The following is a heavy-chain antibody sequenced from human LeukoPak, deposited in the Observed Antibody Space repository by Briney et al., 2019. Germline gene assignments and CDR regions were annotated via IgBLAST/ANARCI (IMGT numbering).Heavy chain of an antibody. CDR3: AKARTSGGETPYLYGVDV. Sequence: GGSLRLSCAASGFTFNIYAMHWVRQVPDKGQEGVAVISYEGGYKYYADSVKGRFTISRDNSKNTLYMQMNSLRAEDTAVYYCAKARTSGGETPYLYGVDVWGQGTTVTVSS. J-gene: IGHJ6*02. CDR1: GFTFNIYA. CDR2: ISYEGGYK. D-gene: IGHD2-21*01. V-gene: IGHV3-30*18.